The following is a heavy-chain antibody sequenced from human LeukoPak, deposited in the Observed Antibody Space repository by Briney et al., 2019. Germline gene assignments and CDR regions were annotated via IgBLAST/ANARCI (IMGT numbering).Heavy chain of an antibody. CDR3: ARVMSGYDSSGYSSKMFDY. CDR1: GYTFTSYY. Sequence: ASVKVSCTASGYTFTSYYMHWVRQAPGQGLEWMGIINPSGGSTSYAQKCQGRVTMTRDTSTSTVYMELSSLRSEGTAVYYCARVMSGYDSSGYSSKMFDYWGQGTLVTVSS. J-gene: IGHJ4*02. D-gene: IGHD3-22*01. V-gene: IGHV1-46*01. CDR2: INPSGGST.